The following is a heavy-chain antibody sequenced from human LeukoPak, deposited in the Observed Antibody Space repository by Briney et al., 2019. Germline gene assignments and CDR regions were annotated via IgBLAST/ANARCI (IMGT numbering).Heavy chain of an antibody. Sequence: ASVKVSCKVSGYTLTELSMHWVRQAPGKGLEWMGGFDPEDGETIYAQKFQGRVTMTEETSTDTAYMELSSLRSEDTAVYYCATDSGSSNAFDIWGQGTMVTVSS. CDR2: FDPEDGET. V-gene: IGHV1-24*01. D-gene: IGHD3-10*01. J-gene: IGHJ3*02. CDR3: ATDSGSSNAFDI. CDR1: GYTLTELS.